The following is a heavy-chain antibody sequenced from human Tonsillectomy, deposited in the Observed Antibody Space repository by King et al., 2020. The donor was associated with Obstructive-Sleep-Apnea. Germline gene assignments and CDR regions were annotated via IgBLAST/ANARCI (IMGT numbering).Heavy chain of an antibody. Sequence: QLVQSGAEVKKPGSSVKVSCKASGGTFSSYAISWVRQAPGQGLEWMGGIITILGISNYAQKFQGRVTITADKSTSTAYMELSSLRSEDTAVYYCACLLSVGGTWFDPWGQGTLVTVSS. CDR3: ACLLSVGGTWFDP. D-gene: IGHD2-8*01. CDR2: IITILGIS. J-gene: IGHJ5*02. CDR1: GGTFSSYA. V-gene: IGHV1-69*09.